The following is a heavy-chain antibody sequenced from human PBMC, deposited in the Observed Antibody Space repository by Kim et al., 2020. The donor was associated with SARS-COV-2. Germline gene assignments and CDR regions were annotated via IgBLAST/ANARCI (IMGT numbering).Heavy chain of an antibody. V-gene: IGHV2-70*01. CDR3: ARIRRDSRSGYRKSDY. D-gene: IGHD3-3*01. Sequence: SGPTLVNPTQPLTLTCTFSGFSLSTSGMCVTWIRQPPGKALEWLAMIDWDDDKHYSTSLRSRLTISKDISKNQVVLTMTNMDPVDTATFYCARIRRDSRSGYRKSDYWGRGTLVTVSS. J-gene: IGHJ4*02. CDR1: GFSLSTSGMC. CDR2: IDWDDDK.